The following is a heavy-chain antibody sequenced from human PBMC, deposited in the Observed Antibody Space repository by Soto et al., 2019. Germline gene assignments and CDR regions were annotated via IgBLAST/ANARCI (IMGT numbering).Heavy chain of an antibody. Sequence: EVPLVESGGGLVKPGGSLRLSCAASGFTFSSFSMNWVRQAPGKGLEWVSSISSTSSNIYHADSLKGRFTISRDNAQNSRYLQMNSLRAEDTAVYYCARSHQWTPLFRGGMDVWGQGTTVIVAS. CDR3: ARSHQWTPLFRGGMDV. D-gene: IGHD2-21*01. CDR2: ISSTSSNI. J-gene: IGHJ6*02. CDR1: GFTFSSFS. V-gene: IGHV3-21*01.